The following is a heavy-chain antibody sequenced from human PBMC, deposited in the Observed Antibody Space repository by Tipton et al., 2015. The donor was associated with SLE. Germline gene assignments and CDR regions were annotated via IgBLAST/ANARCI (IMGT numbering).Heavy chain of an antibody. V-gene: IGHV3-23*01. D-gene: IGHD4-17*01. CDR1: GFTFSSYA. J-gene: IGHJ2*01. CDR3: AKYGTVTFYWYFDL. Sequence: SLRLSCAASGFTFSSYAMSWVRQAPGKGLEWVSAISGSGGSQYYADSVKGRFTISRDHSKNTLYLQMNSLRAEDTAVYFCAKYGTVTFYWYFDLWGRGTLVTVSS. CDR2: ISGSGGSQ.